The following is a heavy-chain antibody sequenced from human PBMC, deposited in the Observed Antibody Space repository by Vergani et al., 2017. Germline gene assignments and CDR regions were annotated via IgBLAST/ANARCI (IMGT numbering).Heavy chain of an antibody. Sequence: EVQLLESGGGLVQPGGSLRLSCAGSGFTLSNYAMSWVRQGPGKGLVWVSGISGTVDRTNYVDSVKGRFIISRDNSKNTLYLQMNSLRGEDTAVYYCAKMTPDYYSHGMDVWGQGTTVTVSS. CDR2: ISGTVDRT. CDR3: AKMTPDYYSHGMDV. V-gene: IGHV3-23*01. J-gene: IGHJ6*02. D-gene: IGHD2-15*01. CDR1: GFTLSNYA.